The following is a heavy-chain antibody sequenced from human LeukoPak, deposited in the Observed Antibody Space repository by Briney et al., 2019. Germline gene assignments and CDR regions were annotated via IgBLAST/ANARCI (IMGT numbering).Heavy chain of an antibody. CDR3: ARVLRNYYDSSGYGSAFDI. Sequence: ASVKVSCKASGYTFTSYGISWVRQAPGQGLEWMGWISAYNGNTNYAQKLQGRVTMTTDTSTSTAYMELRSLRSDDTAVYYCARVLRNYYDSSGYGSAFDIWGQGTMVTVSS. CDR2: ISAYNGNT. J-gene: IGHJ3*02. D-gene: IGHD3-22*01. V-gene: IGHV1-18*01. CDR1: GYTFTSYG.